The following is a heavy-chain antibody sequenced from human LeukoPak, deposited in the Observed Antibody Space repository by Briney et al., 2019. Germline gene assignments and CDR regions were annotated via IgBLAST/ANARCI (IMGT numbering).Heavy chain of an antibody. Sequence: ASVKVSCKASGYTFTSYAMHWVRQAPGQRLEWMGCINAGNGNTKYSQKFQGRVTITRDTSASTAYMELSSLRSEDTAVYYCARGLRYFDWLLYDYWGQGTLVTVSS. V-gene: IGHV1-3*01. CDR3: ARGLRYFDWLLYDY. D-gene: IGHD3-9*01. CDR1: GYTFTSYA. J-gene: IGHJ4*02. CDR2: INAGNGNT.